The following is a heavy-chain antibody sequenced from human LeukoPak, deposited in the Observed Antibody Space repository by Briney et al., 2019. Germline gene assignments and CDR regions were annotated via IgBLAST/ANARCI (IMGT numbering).Heavy chain of an antibody. Sequence: SETLSLTCTVSGGSISSYYWSWIRQPPGKGLEWIGYIYYSGSTNYNPSLKSRVTISVDTSKNQFSLKLSSVTAADTAVYYCARVSARWSYYSAFDIWGQGTMVTVSS. CDR3: ARVSARWSYYSAFDI. V-gene: IGHV4-59*01. J-gene: IGHJ3*02. D-gene: IGHD1-26*01. CDR1: GGSISSYY. CDR2: IYYSGST.